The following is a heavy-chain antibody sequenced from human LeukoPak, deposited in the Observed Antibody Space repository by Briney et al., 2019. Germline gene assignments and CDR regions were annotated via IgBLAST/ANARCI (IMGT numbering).Heavy chain of an antibody. V-gene: IGHV3-21*01. CDR3: ARTSNTVTTGASYFDY. Sequence: GGSLRLSCAASGFTFSTYSMNWVRQAPGKGLEWVSFISSSSTYMYYADSMKGRFTISRDNAKNSLYLQMNSLRAEDRAVYYCARTSNTVTTGASYFDYWGQGILVTVSS. D-gene: IGHD4-17*01. CDR1: GFTFSTYS. CDR2: ISSSSTYM. J-gene: IGHJ4*02.